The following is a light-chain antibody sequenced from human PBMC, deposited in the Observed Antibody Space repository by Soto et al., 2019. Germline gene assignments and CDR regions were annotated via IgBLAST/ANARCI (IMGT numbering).Light chain of an antibody. V-gene: IGKV3-11*01. CDR1: RSVSSN. CDR3: QQRSNWPPLFT. CDR2: DAS. Sequence: EIVLTQSPGTLSLSPGERATLSCRSSRSVSSNFLAWYQEKPGQAPRLLLYDASNRDTGIPARFSGSGSGTDFTLTISSLEPEDFAVYYCQQRSNWPPLFTFGPGTKVD. J-gene: IGKJ3*01.